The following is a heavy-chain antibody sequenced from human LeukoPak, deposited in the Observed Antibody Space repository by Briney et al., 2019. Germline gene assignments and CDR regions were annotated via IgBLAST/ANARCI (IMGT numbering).Heavy chain of an antibody. J-gene: IGHJ5*02. V-gene: IGHV4-39*07. Sequence: PSETLSLTCTVSGGSISSSSYYWGWIRQPPGKGLERIGSIYYSGSTYYNPSLKSRVTISVDTSKNQFSLKLSSVTAADTAVYYCARGVLDWFDPWGQGTLVTVSS. CDR2: IYYSGST. CDR1: GGSISSSSYY. CDR3: ARGVLDWFDP.